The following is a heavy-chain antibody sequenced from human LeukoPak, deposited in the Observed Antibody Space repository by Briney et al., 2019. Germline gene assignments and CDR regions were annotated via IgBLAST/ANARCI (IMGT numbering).Heavy chain of an antibody. Sequence: ASVKVSCKASGYTFTSYFMHWVRQAPGQGLDWVGIINPSGGSTSFAQKFQGRVTITADKSTSTAYMELSSLTYEDTAVYYCAPRAEYCSSSSCETPLFGGQGTLVTVSS. D-gene: IGHD2-2*01. CDR1: GYTFTSYF. J-gene: IGHJ4*02. V-gene: IGHV1-46*01. CDR3: APRAEYCSSSSCETPLF. CDR2: INPSGGST.